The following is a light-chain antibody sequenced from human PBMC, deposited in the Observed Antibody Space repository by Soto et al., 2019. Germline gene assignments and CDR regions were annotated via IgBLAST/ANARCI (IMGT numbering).Light chain of an antibody. J-gene: IGKJ2*01. CDR2: WAS. CDR3: QQHYSTPYT. Sequence: DIVMTQSPDSLAVSLGERVTINCKSSQSVLYSSKNKNCLAWYQQKPRQPPKLLIYWASTRESGVPERFSGSGSGTDFTLTITSLQAEDVAIYYCQQHYSTPYTFGQGTKLEIK. V-gene: IGKV4-1*01. CDR1: QSVLYSSKNKNC.